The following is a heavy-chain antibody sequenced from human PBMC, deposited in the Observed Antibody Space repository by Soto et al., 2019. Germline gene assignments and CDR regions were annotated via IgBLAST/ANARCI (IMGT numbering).Heavy chain of an antibody. D-gene: IGHD6-13*01. V-gene: IGHV1-18*01. CDR1: GYTFTSYG. Sequence: QVQLVQSGAEVKKPGASVKVSCKASGYTFTSYGISWVRQAPGQGLEWMGWISAYNGNTNYEQKLQGRVTMTTDTSTSTAYMGQGRLRPDDTAVYYGARAHRRYSSSCGYWGQGTLVTVSS. J-gene: IGHJ4*02. CDR2: ISAYNGNT. CDR3: ARAHRRYSSSCGY.